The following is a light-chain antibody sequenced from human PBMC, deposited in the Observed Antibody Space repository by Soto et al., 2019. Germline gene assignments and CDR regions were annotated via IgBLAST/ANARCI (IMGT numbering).Light chain of an antibody. J-gene: IGLJ1*01. CDR2: G. Sequence: QSVLTQPPSVSGAPGQRVTISCTGSSSNIGAGYPVHWYQQLPGTAPKLLVAGNRPSGVPDRFSVSKSGNTASLTISGLQAEDEGDYYCSSYTSSSTVFGTGTKVTVL. CDR1: SSNIGAGYP. V-gene: IGLV1-40*01. CDR3: SSYTSSSTV.